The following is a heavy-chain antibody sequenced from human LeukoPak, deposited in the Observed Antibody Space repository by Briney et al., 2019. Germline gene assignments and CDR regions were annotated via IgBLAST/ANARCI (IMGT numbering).Heavy chain of an antibody. Sequence: PGGSLRLSCAASGFTFDDYAMHWVRQAPGKGLEWVSLISGDGGSTYYADSVKGRFTISRDNSKNSLYLQMNSLRTEGTALYYCAKDLDSSGYGAFDIWGQGTMVTVSS. CDR1: GFTFDDYA. D-gene: IGHD3-22*01. CDR2: ISGDGGST. V-gene: IGHV3-43*02. CDR3: AKDLDSSGYGAFDI. J-gene: IGHJ3*02.